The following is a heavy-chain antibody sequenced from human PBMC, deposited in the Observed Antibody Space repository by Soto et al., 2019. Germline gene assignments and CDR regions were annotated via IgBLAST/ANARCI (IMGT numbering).Heavy chain of an antibody. CDR3: ARDQMHNWNFAGSYGMDV. Sequence: SLTCTVSGGSISSGGYYWSWIRQHPGKGPEWIGYIYYSGSTYYNPSLKSRVTISVDTSKNQFSLKLSSVTAADTAVYYCARDQMHNWNFAGSYGMDVWDQGTTVTVSS. CDR2: IYYSGST. V-gene: IGHV4-31*03. J-gene: IGHJ6*02. CDR1: GGSISSGGYY. D-gene: IGHD1-7*01.